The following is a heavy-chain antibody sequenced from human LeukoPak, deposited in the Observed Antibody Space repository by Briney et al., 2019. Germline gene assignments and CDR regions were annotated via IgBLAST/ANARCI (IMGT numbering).Heavy chain of an antibody. D-gene: IGHD6-19*01. CDR2: IFGSGGST. CDR1: GFTFSSYA. Sequence: PGGSLRLTCAASGFTFSSYAMYWVRQALGKGLEWVSGIFGSGGSTHYADSVKGRFTISIDNSKNTVYLQMDSLRAEDTAVYYCAKTTTGYSSGRFPGWPVDYWGQGTLVTVSS. V-gene: IGHV3-23*01. CDR3: AKTTTGYSSGRFPGWPVDY. J-gene: IGHJ4*02.